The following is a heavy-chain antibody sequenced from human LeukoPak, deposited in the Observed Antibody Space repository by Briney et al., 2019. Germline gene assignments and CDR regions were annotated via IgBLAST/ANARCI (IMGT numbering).Heavy chain of an antibody. Sequence: SVKVSCKASGGTFSSYAISWVRQAPGQGLEWMGRIIPIFGTANYARKFQGRVTITTDESTSTAYMELSSLRSEDTAVYYCASPGPAYSSGWYWFDPWGQGTLVTVSS. CDR3: ASPGPAYSSGWYWFDP. V-gene: IGHV1-69*05. D-gene: IGHD6-19*01. CDR2: IIPIFGTA. J-gene: IGHJ5*02. CDR1: GGTFSSYA.